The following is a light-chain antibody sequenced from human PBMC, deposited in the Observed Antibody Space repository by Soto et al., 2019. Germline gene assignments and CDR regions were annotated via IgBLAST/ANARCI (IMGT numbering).Light chain of an antibody. CDR2: DVS. CDR1: SSDVGGYNY. CDR3: SSYTSISTYV. Sequence: QSALTQPASVSGSPGQSITISCTGTSSDVGGYNYVSWYQQNPGKAPKLMIYDVSNRPSGVSNRFSASKSGNTASLTISGLQAEDEADYYCSSYTSISTYVFGTGTKVTVL. J-gene: IGLJ1*01. V-gene: IGLV2-14*01.